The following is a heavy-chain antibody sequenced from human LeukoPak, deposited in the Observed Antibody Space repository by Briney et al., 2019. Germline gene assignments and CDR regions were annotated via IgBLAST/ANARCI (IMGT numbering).Heavy chain of an antibody. CDR3: ARVTAMPFGSLGY. V-gene: IGHV4-61*02. Sequence: SQTLSLTCTVSGGSINSGAYYWSWIRQPAGKGLEWVGRINTNGNTNYNPSLKSRVTIPVDTSKNQFSLKLSSVTAADTAVYYCARVTAMPFGSLGYWGQGTLVTVSS. CDR1: GGSINSGAYY. CDR2: INTNGNT. J-gene: IGHJ4*02. D-gene: IGHD5-18*01.